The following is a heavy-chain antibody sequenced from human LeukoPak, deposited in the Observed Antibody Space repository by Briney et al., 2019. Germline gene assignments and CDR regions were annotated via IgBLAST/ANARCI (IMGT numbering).Heavy chain of an antibody. J-gene: IGHJ4*02. CDR1: GYTFTDYY. CDR3: ARGAEKSNTHFDY. V-gene: IGHV1-2*02. Sequence: ASVKVSCKASGYTFTDYYMHWVRQAPGQGLEWMGCINPNTGGTHYPQEFQGRVTMTRDDSISTAYMDLSGLTCLSMAVNDCARGAEKSNTHFDYWGQGTLVTVSS. CDR2: INPNTGGT.